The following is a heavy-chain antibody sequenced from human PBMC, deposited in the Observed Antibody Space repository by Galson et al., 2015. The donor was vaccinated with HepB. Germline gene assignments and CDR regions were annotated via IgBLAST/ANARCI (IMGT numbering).Heavy chain of an antibody. J-gene: IGHJ6*03. CDR1: GYPFSDYP. V-gene: IGHV1-3*01. CDR2: INAGSGDT. CDR3: ARTFDTYYMDV. Sequence: SVKVSCKVSGYPFSDYPTHWVRQAPGQRLEWMGWINAGSGDTKYSQQFQGRVTFTRDTSASTAYMELSSLRSEDTAVYYCARTFDTYYMDVWGKGTTVTVSS.